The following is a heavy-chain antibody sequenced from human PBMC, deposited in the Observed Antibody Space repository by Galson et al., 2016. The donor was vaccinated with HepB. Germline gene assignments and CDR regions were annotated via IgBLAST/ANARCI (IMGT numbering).Heavy chain of an antibody. V-gene: IGHV3-74*01. CDR3: ALGQGFLADS. CDR1: GFTFSSNW. CDR2: INTDGSTT. J-gene: IGHJ4*02. Sequence: SLRLSCAASGFTFSSNWMHWVRQAPGKGLGWVSRINTDGSTTNYADSVKGRFTISRDNAKNTLFLQMNSLRPEDTAVCYCALGQGFLADSWGQGTLVTVSS.